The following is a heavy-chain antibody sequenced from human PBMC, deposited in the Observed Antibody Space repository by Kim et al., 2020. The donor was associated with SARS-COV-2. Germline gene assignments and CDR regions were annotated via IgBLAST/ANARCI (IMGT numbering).Heavy chain of an antibody. V-gene: IGHV3-48*02. J-gene: IGHJ5*02. CDR2: ISSSSSTI. CDR1: GFTFSSYS. CDR3: ASIRPSIAAAGTGWFDP. Sequence: GGSLRLSCAASGFTFSSYSMNWVRQAPGKGLEWVSYISSSSSTIYYADSVKGRFTISRDNAKNSLYLQMNSLRDEDTAVYYCASIRPSIAAAGTGWFDPWGQGTLVTVSS. D-gene: IGHD6-13*01.